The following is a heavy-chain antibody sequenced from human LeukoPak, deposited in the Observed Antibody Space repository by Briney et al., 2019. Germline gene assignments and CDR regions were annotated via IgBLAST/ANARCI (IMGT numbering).Heavy chain of an antibody. CDR2: IRGSGGST. CDR3: GKGERSDSGAYYYAF. CDR1: GFTFSNYA. V-gene: IGHV3-23*01. Sequence: GGSLRLSCAASGFTFSNYAMTWVRQAPGKGLEWVSSIRGSGGSTYYVDPVKGRFTISSDNSNNTLYLQMNSLRAEDTAVYYCGKGERSDSGAYYYAFGGQGTPVTVSS. J-gene: IGHJ4*02. D-gene: IGHD3-22*01.